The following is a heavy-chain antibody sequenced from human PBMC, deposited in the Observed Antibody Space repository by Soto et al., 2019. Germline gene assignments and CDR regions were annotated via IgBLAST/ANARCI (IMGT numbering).Heavy chain of an antibody. Sequence: GGSLRLSCAASGFTFSSYSMNWVRQAPGKGLEWVSYISSSSSTIYYADSVKGRFTISRDNAKNSLYLQMNSLRDEDTAVYYCARDSLVVVPAAIYFDYWGQGTLVTVSS. V-gene: IGHV3-48*02. CDR2: ISSSSSTI. CDR3: ARDSLVVVPAAIYFDY. D-gene: IGHD2-2*02. J-gene: IGHJ4*02. CDR1: GFTFSSYS.